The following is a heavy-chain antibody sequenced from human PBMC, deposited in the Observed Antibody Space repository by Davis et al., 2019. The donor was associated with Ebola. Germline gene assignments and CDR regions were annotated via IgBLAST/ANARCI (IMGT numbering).Heavy chain of an antibody. V-gene: IGHV5-51*01. CDR2: IFPGDSDT. Sequence: PGGSLRLSCRASGYRFTSFWVAWVRQMPGKGLEWMGIIFPGDSDTRYSPSFQGQVTISADASSNTAYLQWSSLKASDTATYYCARRLSGNWFDPWGQGTLVTVSS. CDR1: GYRFTSFW. CDR3: ARRLSGNWFDP. D-gene: IGHD1-26*01. J-gene: IGHJ5*02.